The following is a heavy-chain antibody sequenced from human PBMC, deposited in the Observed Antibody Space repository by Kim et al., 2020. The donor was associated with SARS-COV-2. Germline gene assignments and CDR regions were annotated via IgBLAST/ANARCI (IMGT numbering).Heavy chain of an antibody. Sequence: GGSLRLSCAASGFTFSSYGMHWVRQAPGKGLEWVAVIWYDGSNKYYADSVKGRFTISRDNSKNTLYLQMNSLRAEDTAVYYCAREYSSSWYGLSDYWGQGTLVTVSS. CDR3: AREYSSSWYGLSDY. D-gene: IGHD6-13*01. V-gene: IGHV3-33*01. CDR2: IWYDGSNK. J-gene: IGHJ4*02. CDR1: GFTFSSYG.